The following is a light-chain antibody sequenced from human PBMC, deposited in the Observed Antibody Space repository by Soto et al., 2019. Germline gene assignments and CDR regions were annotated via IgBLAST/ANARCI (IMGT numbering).Light chain of an antibody. Sequence: LTQPASVSGSPGQSITISCTGTSSDVGRYNLVSWYQQHPGKAPKLIIHEDTKRSSGLSNRFSGSKSGNTASLTISGLQAEDEADYYCCSYAGSSTHVFGTGTKVT. V-gene: IGLV2-23*01. J-gene: IGLJ1*01. CDR1: SSDVGRYNL. CDR2: EDT. CDR3: CSYAGSSTHV.